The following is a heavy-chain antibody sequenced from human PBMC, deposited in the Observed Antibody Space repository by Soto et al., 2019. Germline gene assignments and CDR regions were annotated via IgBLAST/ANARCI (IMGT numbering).Heavy chain of an antibody. V-gene: IGHV4-31*03. CDR2: RYYSEST. Sequence: TLSLTGPVSGASITTGGYYWSWIRQLPGKGLEWIGHRYYSESTYYNPSLKSRVSISLDTSKNQFSLKLSFVTAADTAMYYCARNKCSGGSCYSWSLDYWGQGTQVTVYS. CDR3: ARNKCSGGSCYSWSLDY. CDR1: GASITTGGYY. J-gene: IGHJ4*02. D-gene: IGHD2-15*01.